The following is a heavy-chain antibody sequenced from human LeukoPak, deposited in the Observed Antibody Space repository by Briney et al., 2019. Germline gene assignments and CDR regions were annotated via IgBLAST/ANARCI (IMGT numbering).Heavy chain of an antibody. CDR1: GFTVSSNY. V-gene: IGHV3-30*18. J-gene: IGHJ4*02. CDR2: ISYDGSNK. Sequence: GGSLRLSCAASGFTVSSNYMSWVRQAPGKGLEWVAAISYDGSNKYHADSVKGRFTISRDNSKNTLYLQMNSLRAEDTAVYYCAKSDGYYYDSSGYLVDYWGQGTLVTVSS. D-gene: IGHD3-22*01. CDR3: AKSDGYYYDSSGYLVDY.